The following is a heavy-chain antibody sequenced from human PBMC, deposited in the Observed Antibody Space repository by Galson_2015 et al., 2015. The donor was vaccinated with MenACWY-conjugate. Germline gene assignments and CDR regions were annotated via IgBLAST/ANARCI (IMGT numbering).Heavy chain of an antibody. CDR1: GASINSYY. Sequence: ETLSLTCAVSGASINSYYWSWIRQHPGKGLEWIGYIYKTESTKYHPSLKSRVSMSIDTSKNQFSLKLSSVTAADTAVYYCARRLYSGYAKEFFDYWGQGTLVTVSS. J-gene: IGHJ4*02. CDR2: IYKTEST. V-gene: IGHV4-59*01. CDR3: ARRLYSGYAKEFFDY. D-gene: IGHD5-12*01.